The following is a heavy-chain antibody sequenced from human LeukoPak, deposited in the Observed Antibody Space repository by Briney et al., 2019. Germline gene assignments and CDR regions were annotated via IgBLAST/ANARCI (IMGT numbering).Heavy chain of an antibody. CDR3: AKDLGYYGSGSYYNQWLFDY. J-gene: IGHJ4*02. Sequence: GPLRPSCAASGFTFSSYGMHWVRQAPGKGLEWVAFIEDDRSNKYYADSVKGRFTICRDNSKNTLYLQMNSLRAEDTAVYYCAKDLGYYGSGSYYNQWLFDYWGQGTLVTVSS. D-gene: IGHD3-10*01. CDR2: IEDDRSNK. V-gene: IGHV3-30*02. CDR1: GFTFSSYG.